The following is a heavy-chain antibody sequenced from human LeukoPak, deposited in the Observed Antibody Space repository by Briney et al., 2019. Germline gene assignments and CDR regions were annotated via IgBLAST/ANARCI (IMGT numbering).Heavy chain of an antibody. V-gene: IGHV4-39*07. CDR2: INHSGST. Sequence: PSETLSLTCTVSGASISSSTDYWGWIRQPPGKGLEWIGEINHSGSTNYNPSLKSRVTISVDTSKNQFSLKLSSVTAADTAVYYCARGKDGSGSYWDFDYWGQGTLVTVSS. D-gene: IGHD3-10*01. CDR3: ARGKDGSGSYWDFDY. J-gene: IGHJ4*02. CDR1: GASISSSTDY.